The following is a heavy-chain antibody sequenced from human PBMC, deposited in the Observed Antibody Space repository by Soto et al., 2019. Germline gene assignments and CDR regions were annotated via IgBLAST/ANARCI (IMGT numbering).Heavy chain of an antibody. J-gene: IGHJ4*02. CDR1: GYTFTKYV. V-gene: IGHV1-3*01. D-gene: IGHD5-12*01. Sequence: ASVKVSCKASGYTFTKYVIHWVRQAPGQSLEWMGWINAANGATKYSEKFQGRVTITRDTSARTAYMDLSSLSSKDTAVYFCARVSFETSGFADYWGQGTLVTVSS. CDR3: ARVSFETSGFADY. CDR2: INAANGAT.